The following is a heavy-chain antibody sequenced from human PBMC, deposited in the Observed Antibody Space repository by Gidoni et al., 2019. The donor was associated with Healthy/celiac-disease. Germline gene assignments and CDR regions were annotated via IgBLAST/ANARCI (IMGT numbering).Heavy chain of an antibody. Sequence: QVQLQESGPGLVKPSETLSLTCTVSGGSISSYYWSWIRQPPGKGLEWIGYINYSGSTNYNPSLKSRVTISVDTSKNQFSLKLSPVTAADTAVYYCARVYRAGYFDLWGRGTLVTVSS. CDR2: INYSGST. CDR1: GGSISSYY. CDR3: ARVYRAGYFDL. V-gene: IGHV4-59*01. D-gene: IGHD1-20*01. J-gene: IGHJ2*01.